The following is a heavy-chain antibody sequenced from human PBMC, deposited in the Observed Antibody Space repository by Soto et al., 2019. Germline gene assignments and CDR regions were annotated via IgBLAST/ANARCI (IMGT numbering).Heavy chain of an antibody. D-gene: IGHD1-20*01. J-gene: IGHJ4*02. CDR2: INAGNGNT. CDR1: GGTFSTYA. V-gene: IGHV1-3*01. CDR3: ARGITLPTPLDY. Sequence: ASVKVSCKTSGGTFSTYAISWVRQAPGQRLEWMGWINAGNGNTKYSQKFQGRVTITRDTFASTAYMELSSLRSEDTAVYYCARGITLPTPLDYWGQGTLVTVSS.